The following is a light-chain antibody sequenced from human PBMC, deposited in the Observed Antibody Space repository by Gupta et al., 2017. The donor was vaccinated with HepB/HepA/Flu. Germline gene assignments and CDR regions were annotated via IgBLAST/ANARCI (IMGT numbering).Light chain of an antibody. V-gene: IGKV1-5*03. CDR1: HSVSSW. CDR2: SAS. CDR3: QHYQRYSWT. Sequence: DIQLTPSSSSLSASVRDRVTITCRASHSVSSWLAWFQQKPGQAPKILISSASSLESGVPSRFSGSGSGTEFTLTISSLQPEDFATYYCQHYQRYSWTFGQGTQVEIK. J-gene: IGKJ1*01.